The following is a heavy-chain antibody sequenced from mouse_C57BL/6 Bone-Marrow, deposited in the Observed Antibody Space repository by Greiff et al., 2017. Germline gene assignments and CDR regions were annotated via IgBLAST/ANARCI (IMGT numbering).Heavy chain of an antibody. Sequence: EVNVVESGPGLAKPSQTLSLTCSVTGYSITSDYWNWIRKFPGNKLEYMGYISYSGSTYYNPSLKSRISITRDTSKNQYYLQLNSVTTEDTATYYCARYPYGSSSVFDYWGQGTTLTVSS. V-gene: IGHV3-8*01. CDR3: ARYPYGSSSVFDY. J-gene: IGHJ2*01. CDR2: ISYSGST. D-gene: IGHD1-1*01. CDR1: GYSITSDY.